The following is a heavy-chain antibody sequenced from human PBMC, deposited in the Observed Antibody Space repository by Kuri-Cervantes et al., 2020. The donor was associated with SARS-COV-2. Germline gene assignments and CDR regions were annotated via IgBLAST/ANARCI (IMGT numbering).Heavy chain of an antibody. CDR3: ASIVTGDSSGYY. J-gene: IGHJ4*02. V-gene: IGHV3-53*01. CDR2: IYGGGST. CDR1: GFTVSSNY. Sequence: GGSLRLSCAASGFTVSSNYMSWVRQAPGKGLEWVSVIYGGGSTYCADSVKGRFTISRDNSKNTLYLQMNSLRAEDTAVYYCASIVTGDSSGYYWGQGTLVTVSS. D-gene: IGHD3-22*01.